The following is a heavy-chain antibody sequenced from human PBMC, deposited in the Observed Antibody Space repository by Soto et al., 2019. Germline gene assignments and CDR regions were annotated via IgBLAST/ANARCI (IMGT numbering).Heavy chain of an antibody. CDR3: ARDGEGIAVAGPYYYYYGMDV. Sequence: SQTLSLTCSISGDSVSSNSAAWNWIRQSPSRGLEWLGRTYYRSKWYNDYAVSVKSRITINPDTSKNQFSLQLNSVTPEDTAVYYCARDGEGIAVAGPYYYYYGMDVWGQGTTVTGSS. V-gene: IGHV6-1*01. D-gene: IGHD6-19*01. CDR1: GDSVSSNSAA. CDR2: TYYRSKWYN. J-gene: IGHJ6*02.